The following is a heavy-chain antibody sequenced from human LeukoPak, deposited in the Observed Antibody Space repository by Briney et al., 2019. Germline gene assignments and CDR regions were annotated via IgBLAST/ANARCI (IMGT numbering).Heavy chain of an antibody. CDR3: AKEVGPAYYYGMDV. Sequence: PGGSLRLSCAASGFTFSSYGMHWVRQAPGKGLEWVAVISYDGSNKYYADSVKGRFTISRDNSKNTLYLQMNSLRAENTAVYYCAKEVGPAYYYGMDVWGQGTTVTVS. CDR2: ISYDGSNK. J-gene: IGHJ6*02. D-gene: IGHD1-26*01. V-gene: IGHV3-30*18. CDR1: GFTFSSYG.